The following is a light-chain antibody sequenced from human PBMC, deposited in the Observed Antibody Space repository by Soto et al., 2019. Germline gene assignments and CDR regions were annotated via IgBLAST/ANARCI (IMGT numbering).Light chain of an antibody. CDR3: QQYGRLPWT. CDR2: GAS. J-gene: IGKJ1*01. CDR1: QSVSSSY. Sequence: EIVLTQSPGTLSLSPGERATLSCRASQSVSSSYLAWYQQKPGQAPRLLIYGASSRPTGIPDRFSGSGSGTDFTLTISSLEPEDFAVYYCQQYGRLPWTFGQGTKVEIK. V-gene: IGKV3-20*01.